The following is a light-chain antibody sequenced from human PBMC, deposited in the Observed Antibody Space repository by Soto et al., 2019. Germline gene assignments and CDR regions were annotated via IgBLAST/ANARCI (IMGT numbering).Light chain of an antibody. CDR3: CSYATPRQ. V-gene: IGLV2-23*02. CDR2: EVG. Sequence: QSALTQPASVSGSPGQSITISCTGTTSDVGSYNLVSWYQQHPGKAPKLIIYEVGERPSGVSTRFSGSKSGNMASLTISGLQAEDEAEYYCCSYATPRQFGGGTKLTVL. J-gene: IGLJ2*01. CDR1: TSDVGSYNL.